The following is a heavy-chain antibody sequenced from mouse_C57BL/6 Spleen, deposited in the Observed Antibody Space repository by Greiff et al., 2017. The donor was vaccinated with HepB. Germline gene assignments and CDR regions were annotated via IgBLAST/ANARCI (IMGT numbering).Heavy chain of an antibody. CDR2: IHPKSGST. CDR3: ARWTVVAYYYAMDY. J-gene: IGHJ4*01. Sequence: QVQLQQPGAELVKPGASVKLSCKASGYTFTSYWMHWVKQRPGQGLEWIGMIHPKSGSTNYNEKFKSKATLTVDKSSSTAYMQLSSLTSEDSAVYYCARWTVVAYYYAMDYWGQGTSVTVSS. V-gene: IGHV1-64*01. D-gene: IGHD1-1*01. CDR1: GYTFTSYW.